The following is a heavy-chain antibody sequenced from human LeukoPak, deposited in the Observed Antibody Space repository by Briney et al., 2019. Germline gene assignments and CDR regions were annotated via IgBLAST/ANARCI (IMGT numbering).Heavy chain of an antibody. CDR1: GGTFSRSA. J-gene: IGHJ4*02. Sequence: SVKVSCKASGGTFSRSAVNWVRQAPGQGLEWMGGIIPMFRTANYAQKFRGRVTITADESTSTAYMELNSLRSEDTAVYYCARDASIHDSSSYYFLWWGQGTLVSVSS. D-gene: IGHD3-22*01. CDR2: IIPMFRTA. V-gene: IGHV1-69*13. CDR3: ARDASIHDSSSYYFLW.